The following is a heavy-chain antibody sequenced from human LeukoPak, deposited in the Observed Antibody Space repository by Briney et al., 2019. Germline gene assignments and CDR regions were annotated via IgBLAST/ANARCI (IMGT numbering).Heavy chain of an antibody. J-gene: IGHJ3*02. V-gene: IGHV1-69*13. CDR2: IIPIFGTA. CDR1: GYIFTSYG. D-gene: IGHD5-24*01. CDR3: ARAAGCRDGYNCAFDI. Sequence: SVKASCKASGYIFTSYGINWVRQAPGQGLEWMGGIIPIFGTANYAQKFQGRVTITADESTSTAYMELSSLRSEDTAVYYCARAAGCRDGYNCAFDIWGQGTMVTVSS.